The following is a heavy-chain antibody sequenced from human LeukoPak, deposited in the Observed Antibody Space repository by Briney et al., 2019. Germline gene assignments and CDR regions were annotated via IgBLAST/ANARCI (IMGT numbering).Heavy chain of an antibody. J-gene: IGHJ5*02. CDR1: GGSFSGYY. D-gene: IGHD6-19*01. V-gene: IGHV4-34*01. Sequence: PSETLSLTCAVYGGSFSGYYWSWLRQPPGKGLEWIGEINHSGSTNYNPSLKSRVTISVDTSKNQFSLKLSSVTAADTAVYYCARGHTSYSSGWLDLWGQGTLVTVSS. CDR2: INHSGST. CDR3: ARGHTSYSSGWLDL.